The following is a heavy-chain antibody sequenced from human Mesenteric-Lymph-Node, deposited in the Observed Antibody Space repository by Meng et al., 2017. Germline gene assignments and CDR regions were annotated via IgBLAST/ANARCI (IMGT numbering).Heavy chain of an antibody. CDR3: ARGYYYDSSGYYANSFDY. Sequence: VQLQQWGAGLLKPSETLSLTWAVYGGSFSGYYWSWIRQPPGKGLEWIGEINHSGSTNYNPSLKSRVTISVDTSKNQFSLKLSSVTAADTAVYYCARGYYYDSSGYYANSFDYWGQGTLVTVSS. V-gene: IGHV4-34*01. D-gene: IGHD3-22*01. CDR2: INHSGST. CDR1: GGSFSGYY. J-gene: IGHJ4*02.